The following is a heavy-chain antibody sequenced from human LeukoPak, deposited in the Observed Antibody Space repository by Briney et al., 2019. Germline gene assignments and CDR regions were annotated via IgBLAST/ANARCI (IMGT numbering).Heavy chain of an antibody. V-gene: IGHV3-23*01. Sequence: GGSLRLSCAASGFTFGSYGMSWVRQAPGWGLEWVSFITPNADRASYADSVEGRFTISRDNPRNTLYMQMNSLRDEDTAVYYCAIMHGYYDGSGYWVQWGQGTLVTVSS. D-gene: IGHD3-22*01. J-gene: IGHJ1*01. CDR2: ITPNADRA. CDR1: GFTFGSYG. CDR3: AIMHGYYDGSGYWVQ.